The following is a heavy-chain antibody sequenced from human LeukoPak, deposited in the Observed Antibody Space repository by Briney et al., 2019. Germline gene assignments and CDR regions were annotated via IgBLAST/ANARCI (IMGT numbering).Heavy chain of an antibody. CDR2: ISGSGGST. J-gene: IGHJ5*02. D-gene: IGHD2-21*01. V-gene: IGHV3-23*01. CDR3: ARAPSYSISNWFDP. CDR1: GFTFSSYA. Sequence: QSGGSLRLSCAASGFTFSSYAMSWVRQAPGKGLEWVSAISGSGGSTYYADSVKGRFTISRDNSKNTLYLQMNSLRAEDTAVYYCARAPSYSISNWFDPWGQGTLVTVSS.